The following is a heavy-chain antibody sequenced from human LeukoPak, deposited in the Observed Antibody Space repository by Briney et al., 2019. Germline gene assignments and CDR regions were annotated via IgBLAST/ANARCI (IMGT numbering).Heavy chain of an antibody. V-gene: IGHV3-21*04. CDR3: AKGGLLWFGELLSAFDI. J-gene: IGHJ3*02. Sequence: GGSLRLSCAASGFTFSSYSMNWVRQAPGKGLEWVSSISSSSSYIYYADSVKGRFTISRDNAKNSLYLQMNSLRAEDTAVYYCAKGGLLWFGELLSAFDIWGQGTMVTVSS. D-gene: IGHD3-10*01. CDR2: ISSSSSYI. CDR1: GFTFSSYS.